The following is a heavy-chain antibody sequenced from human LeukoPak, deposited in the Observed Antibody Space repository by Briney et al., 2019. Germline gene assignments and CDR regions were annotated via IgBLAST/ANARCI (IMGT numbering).Heavy chain of an antibody. CDR1: GYSFTGYY. J-gene: IGHJ3*02. Sequence: GASVKVSCKASGYSFTGYYMHWVRQAPGQGLEWMGWINPSSGGTKYAQKFQGWVTMTRDTSISTAYMELSRLRSDDTAVYYCARPRRFGELYEGLDIWGQGTMVTVSS. CDR2: INPSSGGT. D-gene: IGHD3-10*01. V-gene: IGHV1-2*04. CDR3: ARPRRFGELYEGLDI.